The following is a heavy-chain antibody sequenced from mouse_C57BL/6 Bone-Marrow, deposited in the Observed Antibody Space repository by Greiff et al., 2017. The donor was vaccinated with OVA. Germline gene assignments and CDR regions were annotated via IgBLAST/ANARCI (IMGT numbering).Heavy chain of an antibody. D-gene: IGHD1-1*01. CDR1: GFTFSDYY. CDR2: ISNGGGST. Sequence: EVKLVESGGGLVQPGGSLKLSCAASGFTFSDYYMYWVRQTPEKRLEWVAYISNGGGSTYYPDTVKGRFTISRDNAKNTLYLQMSRLKAEVTSMYYCARPPDYYGSSHWYFDVWGTGTTVTVSS. V-gene: IGHV5-12*01. CDR3: ARPPDYYGSSHWYFDV. J-gene: IGHJ1*03.